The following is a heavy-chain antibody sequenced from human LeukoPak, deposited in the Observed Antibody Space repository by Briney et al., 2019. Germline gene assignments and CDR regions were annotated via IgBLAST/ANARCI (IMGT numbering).Heavy chain of an antibody. CDR1: GFSFSSYG. J-gene: IGHJ4*02. V-gene: IGHV3-33*01. CDR3: AREGSTSLEYFDF. CDR2: MWNDGNNI. D-gene: IGHD2-2*01. Sequence: PGRSLRLSCAASGFSFSSYGIHWVRQAPGKGLECVAVMWNDGNNIYYADSVKGRFTISRDNSKNTLYLQMNSLRVEDTAVYYCAREGSTSLEYFDFWGQGALVTVSS.